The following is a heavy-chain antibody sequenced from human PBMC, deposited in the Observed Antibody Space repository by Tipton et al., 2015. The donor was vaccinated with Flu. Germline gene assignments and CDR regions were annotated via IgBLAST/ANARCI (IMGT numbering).Heavy chain of an antibody. Sequence: TLSLTCTVSGGSVRSGSYYWSWIRQPAGKGLEWIGRIYATGSTKYNPSLKSRVTISLDTSKNQFSLRLNSVTAAGTAVYYCARERFGEYNSSGYTDSWGQGGLVTVSS. CDR3: ARERFGEYNSSGYTDS. J-gene: IGHJ4*02. V-gene: IGHV4-61*02. CDR2: IYATGST. CDR1: GGSVRSGSYY. D-gene: IGHD3-22*01.